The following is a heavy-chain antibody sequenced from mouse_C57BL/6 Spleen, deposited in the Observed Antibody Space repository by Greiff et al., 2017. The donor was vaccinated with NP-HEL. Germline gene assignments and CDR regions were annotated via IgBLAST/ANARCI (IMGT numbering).Heavy chain of an antibody. CDR2: INPNNGGT. J-gene: IGHJ2*01. CDR3: ARYGGNYFDY. Sequence: VQLQQSGPELVKPGASVKISCKASGYTFTDYYMNWVKQSHGKSLEWIGDINPNNGGTSYNQKFKGKATLTVDKSSSTAYMELRSLTSEDSAVYYCARYGGNYFDYWGQGTTLTVSS. D-gene: IGHD1-1*02. V-gene: IGHV1-26*01. CDR1: GYTFTDYY.